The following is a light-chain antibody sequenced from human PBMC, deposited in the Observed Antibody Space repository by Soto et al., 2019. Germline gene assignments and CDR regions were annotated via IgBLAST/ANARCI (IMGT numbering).Light chain of an antibody. CDR2: DAS. CDR1: PSISSW. V-gene: IGKV1-5*01. Sequence: DIQMTQSPSTLSASVGHRVTITCRASPSISSWLAWYQQKPGKAPKLLIYDASSLESGVPSRFSGSGSGTEFTLTISSLQPDDFATYYCQQYNSYWTFGQGTKVEIK. CDR3: QQYNSYWT. J-gene: IGKJ1*01.